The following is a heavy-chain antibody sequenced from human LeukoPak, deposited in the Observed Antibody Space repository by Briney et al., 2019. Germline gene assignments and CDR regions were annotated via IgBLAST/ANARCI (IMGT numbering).Heavy chain of an antibody. CDR1: GGSISSYY. Sequence: SETLSLTCTVSGGSISSYYWSWIRQPPGKGLEWIGYIYTSGSTNYNPSLKSRVTISVGTSKNQFSLKLSSVTAADTGVYYCERHGVAAAAPFDYWGQGTLVTVSS. D-gene: IGHD6-13*01. CDR3: ERHGVAAAAPFDY. J-gene: IGHJ4*02. CDR2: IYTSGST. V-gene: IGHV4-4*09.